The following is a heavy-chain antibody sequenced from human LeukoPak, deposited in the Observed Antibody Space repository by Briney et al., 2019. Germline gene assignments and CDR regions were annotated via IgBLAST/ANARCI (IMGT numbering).Heavy chain of an antibody. D-gene: IGHD1-14*01. CDR3: SRGPILLRIHHGIDV. V-gene: IGHV3-49*04. J-gene: IGHJ6*02. CDR1: GFIFADHA. Sequence: GGSLRLSCTASGFIFADHAMTWVRQAPGKGLECVGFIRSKAYGGTTEYATSVKGRFTISRDDSESIVYLQMNSLKIEDTGVYYCSRGPILLRIHHGIDVWGQGTTVIVSS. CDR2: IRSKAYGGTT.